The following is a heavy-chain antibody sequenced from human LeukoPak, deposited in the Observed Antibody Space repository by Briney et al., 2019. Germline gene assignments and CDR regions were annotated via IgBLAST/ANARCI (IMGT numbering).Heavy chain of an antibody. Sequence: SETLSLTCAVYGGSFSGYYWSWIRQPPGKGLEWIGEINHSGSTYYNPSLKSRVTISVDTSKNQFSLKLSSVTAADTAVYYCARHGGASWFDPWGQGTLVTVSS. J-gene: IGHJ5*02. CDR2: INHSGST. D-gene: IGHD3-16*01. CDR1: GGSFSGYY. V-gene: IGHV4-34*01. CDR3: ARHGGASWFDP.